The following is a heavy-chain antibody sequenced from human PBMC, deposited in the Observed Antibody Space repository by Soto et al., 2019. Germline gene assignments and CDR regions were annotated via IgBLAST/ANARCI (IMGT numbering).Heavy chain of an antibody. V-gene: IGHV1-18*01. J-gene: IGHJ6*02. D-gene: IGHD2-2*01. CDR3: ARGCRGGTSCRNFYYYYYGMDV. Sequence: ASVKVSCKASGYTFTSYGISWVRQAPGQGLEWMGWISAYNGNTNYAQKLQGRVTMTTDTSTSTAYMELRSLRSDDTAVYYCARGCRGGTSCRNFYYYYYGMDVWGQGTTVTVSS. CDR1: GYTFTSYG. CDR2: ISAYNGNT.